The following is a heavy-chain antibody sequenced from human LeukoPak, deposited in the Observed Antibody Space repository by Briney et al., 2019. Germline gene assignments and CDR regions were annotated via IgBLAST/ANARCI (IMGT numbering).Heavy chain of an antibody. Sequence: PGGSLRLSCAASGFSVSNNYMSWVRRAPGKGLEGVSVIYSGGSTFYADSVKGRFTISRDNSKNTLYLQMNSLRAEDTAVYYCARDRLRAGSFDIWGQGTMVTVSS. J-gene: IGHJ3*02. CDR2: IYSGGST. CDR1: GFSVSNNY. CDR3: ARDRLRAGSFDI. D-gene: IGHD2-21*02. V-gene: IGHV3-66*01.